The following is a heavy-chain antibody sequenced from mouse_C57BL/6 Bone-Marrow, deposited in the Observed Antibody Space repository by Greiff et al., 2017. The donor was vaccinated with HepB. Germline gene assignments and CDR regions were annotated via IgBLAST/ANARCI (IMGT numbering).Heavy chain of an antibody. CDR2: INYDGSST. CDR3: AREDMYYFDY. V-gene: IGHV5-16*01. J-gene: IGHJ2*01. CDR1: GFTFSDYY. Sequence: EVKLVESEGGLVQPGRSMKLSCTASGFTFSDYYMAWVRQVPEKGLEWVANINYDGSSTYYLDSLKSRFIISRDNAKNILYLQMSSLKSEDTATYYCAREDMYYFDYWGQGTTLTVSS. D-gene: IGHD3-3*01.